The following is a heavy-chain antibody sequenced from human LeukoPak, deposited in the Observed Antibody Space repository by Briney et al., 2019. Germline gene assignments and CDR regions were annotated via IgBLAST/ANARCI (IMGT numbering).Heavy chain of an antibody. Sequence: GGSLRLSCAASGFTFSSYSMNWVRQAPGKGLEWVSYISSSSSTIYYADSVKGRFTISRDNAKNSLYLQMNSLRAEDTAVYYCARSLYRSVTVAGDYFDCWGQGTLVTVSS. CDR3: ARSLYRSVTVAGDYFDC. CDR1: GFTFSSYS. V-gene: IGHV3-48*04. CDR2: ISSSSSTI. D-gene: IGHD6-19*01. J-gene: IGHJ4*02.